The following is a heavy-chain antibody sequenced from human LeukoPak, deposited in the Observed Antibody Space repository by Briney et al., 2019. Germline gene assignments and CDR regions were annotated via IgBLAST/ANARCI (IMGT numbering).Heavy chain of an antibody. CDR3: VKRGVAGKAPRSYFDC. CDR1: GFSFTTYA. D-gene: IGHD6-19*01. V-gene: IGHV3-23*01. CDR2: ISGSGGNT. J-gene: IGHJ4*02. Sequence: GGSLRLSCAASGFSFTTYAMSWARQVPGRGLEWVSGISGSGGNTYYADSVKGRFTISGDSSKNTLYLQMNSLRVEDTAVYYCVKRGVAGKAPRSYFDCWGQGTLVTVSS.